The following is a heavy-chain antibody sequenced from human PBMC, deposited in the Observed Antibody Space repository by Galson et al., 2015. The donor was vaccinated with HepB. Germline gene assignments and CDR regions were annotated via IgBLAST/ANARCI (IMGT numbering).Heavy chain of an antibody. V-gene: IGHV4-59*01. CDR1: GGSISNYY. Sequence: ETLSLTCTVSGGSISNYYWSGIRQPPGKGLEWIGYIDYSGSTNYNPSLKSRVTISVDTSKNQFSLKLSSVTAADTAVYYCARERSSSYYFDYWGQGTLVTVSS. D-gene: IGHD6-6*01. CDR2: IDYSGST. J-gene: IGHJ4*02. CDR3: ARERSSSYYFDY.